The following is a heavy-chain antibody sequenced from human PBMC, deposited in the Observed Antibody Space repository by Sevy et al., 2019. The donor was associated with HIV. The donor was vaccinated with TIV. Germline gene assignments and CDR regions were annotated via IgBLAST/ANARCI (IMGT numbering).Heavy chain of an antibody. CDR3: ARELRFLEWLDAFDI. CDR2: ISSTSSTI. Sequence: GGSLRLSCAASGFTFSTYSMNWVRQAPGKGLEWVSYISSTSSTIYYADSVKGRFTISRDNAKNSLYLQMNSLRAEDTAVYYCARELRFLEWLDAFDIWGQGTMVTVSS. J-gene: IGHJ3*02. CDR1: GFTFSTYS. D-gene: IGHD3-3*01. V-gene: IGHV3-48*01.